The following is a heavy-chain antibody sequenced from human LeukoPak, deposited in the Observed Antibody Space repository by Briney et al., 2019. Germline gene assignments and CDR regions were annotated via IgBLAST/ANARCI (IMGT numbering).Heavy chain of an antibody. V-gene: IGHV1-8*01. CDR2: MNPNSGNT. CDR3: AGAPMITMVRGARRGWFDP. J-gene: IGHJ5*02. CDR1: GYTFTSYD. D-gene: IGHD3-10*01. Sequence: ASVKVSCKASGYTFTSYDINWVRQATGQGLEWMGWMNPNSGNTGYAQKFQGRVTMTRNTSISTAYMELSSLRPGDTAVYYCAGAPMITMVRGARRGWFDPWSQGTLVTV.